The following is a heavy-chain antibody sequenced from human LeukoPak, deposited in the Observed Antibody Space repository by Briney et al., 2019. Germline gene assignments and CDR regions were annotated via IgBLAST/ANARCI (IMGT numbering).Heavy chain of an antibody. J-gene: IGHJ4*02. V-gene: IGHV3-23*01. Sequence: GESLRLSCAASGFTFRDYSMAWVRQVPGGGLEWVSAISIPTFTLNADPVKGRFIISRDNSKNTLYLQMDNLRAEDTAVYYCVKERDRGVDVADDFDLWGQGTLVTVSS. CDR3: VKERDRGVDVADDFDL. CDR2: ISIPTFT. CDR1: GFTFRDYS. D-gene: IGHD6-19*01.